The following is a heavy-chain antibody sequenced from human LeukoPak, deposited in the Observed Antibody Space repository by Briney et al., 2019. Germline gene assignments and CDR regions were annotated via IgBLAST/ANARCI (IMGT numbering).Heavy chain of an antibody. J-gene: IGHJ4*02. CDR3: ARFGGGSGYSRETGAFDY. D-gene: IGHD3-22*01. V-gene: IGHV1-69*13. CDR2: IIPIFGTA. Sequence: GASVKVSCKASGGTFSSYAISWVRQAPGQGLEWMGGIIPIFGTANYAQKFQGRVTITADESTSTAYMELSSLRSEDTAVYYCARFGGGSGYSRETGAFDYWGQGTLVTVSS. CDR1: GGTFSSYA.